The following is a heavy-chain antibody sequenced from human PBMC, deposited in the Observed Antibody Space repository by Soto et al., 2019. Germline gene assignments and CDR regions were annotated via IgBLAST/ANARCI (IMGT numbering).Heavy chain of an antibody. V-gene: IGHV3-30*18. CDR2: ISDDGSQK. CDR1: GFYFSDFG. Sequence: QVNLVESGGGVVQPGKSLRLSCAASGFYFSDFGLNWVRQAPGKGLEWVASISDDGSQKYYVDSVKGRFTISRDNSMNTLYLEVNSLTTDDTAVYFCAKDFGNLAGGFDACDFWGHGTMLTVSS. D-gene: IGHD3-10*01. J-gene: IGHJ3*01. CDR3: AKDFGNLAGGFDACDF.